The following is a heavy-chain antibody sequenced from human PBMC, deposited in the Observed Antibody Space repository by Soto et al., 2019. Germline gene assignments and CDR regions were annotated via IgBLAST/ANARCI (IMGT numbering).Heavy chain of an antibody. CDR3: TRGERWLQFGYYYGMDV. J-gene: IGHJ6*02. V-gene: IGHV3-49*03. D-gene: IGHD5-12*01. CDR1: GFTFGDYA. CDR2: IRSKAYGGTT. Sequence: GGSLRLSCTASGFTFGDYAMSWFRQAPGKGLEWVGFIRSKAYGGTTEYAASVKGRFTISRDDSKSIAYLQMNGLKTEDTAVYYCTRGERWLQFGYYYGMDVWGQGTTVTVSS.